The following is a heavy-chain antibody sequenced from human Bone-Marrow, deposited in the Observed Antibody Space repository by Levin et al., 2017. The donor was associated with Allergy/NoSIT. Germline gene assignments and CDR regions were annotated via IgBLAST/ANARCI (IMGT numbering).Heavy chain of an antibody. CDR3: ARDRVTLGDTNYYYGMDV. V-gene: IGHV4-59*01. CDR1: GGSISSYY. J-gene: IGHJ6*02. Sequence: SETLSLTCTVSGGSISSYYWSWIRQPPGKGLEWIGCMYYSGNTKYNPSLKSRVTISLDTSKNQFSLKLSSVTAADTAVYYCARDRVTLGDTNYYYGMDVWGQGTTVTVSS. D-gene: IGHD1-26*01. CDR2: MYYSGNT.